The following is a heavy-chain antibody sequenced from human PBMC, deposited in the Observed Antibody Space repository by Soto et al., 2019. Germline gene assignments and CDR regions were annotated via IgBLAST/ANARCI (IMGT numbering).Heavy chain of an antibody. CDR3: ALWGFRDGNNSKYNYAGMDG. J-gene: IGHJ6*02. CDR2: IIPIFGTA. D-gene: IGHD1-1*01. Sequence: VQLVQSGAEVKKPGSSVKLSCKASGGTSNRYTISWVRQAPGQGLEWMGGIIPIFGTANYAQKFQGRVAIIADESTSAAYMELRSLRSEDTAVYYCALWGFRDGNNSKYNYAGMDGWGPGTTVTVSS. CDR1: GGTSNRYT. V-gene: IGHV1-69*01.